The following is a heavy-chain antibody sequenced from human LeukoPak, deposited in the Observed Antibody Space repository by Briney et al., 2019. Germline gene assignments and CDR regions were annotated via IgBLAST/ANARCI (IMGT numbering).Heavy chain of an antibody. V-gene: IGHV3-30-3*01. J-gene: IGHJ4*02. CDR3: ARDFVSSGHYPFD. D-gene: IGHD3-22*01. CDR1: GFTFSSYA. Sequence: GGSLRLSCAASGFTFSSYAMHWVRQAPGKGLEWVAVISYDGSNKYYADSVKGRFTISRDSSKNTLYLQMNSLRAEDTAVYYCARDFVSSGHYPFDWGQGTLVTVSS. CDR2: ISYDGSNK.